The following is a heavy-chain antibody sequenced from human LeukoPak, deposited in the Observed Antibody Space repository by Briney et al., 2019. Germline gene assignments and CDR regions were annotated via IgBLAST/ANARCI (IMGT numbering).Heavy chain of an antibody. CDR1: GYTLTELS. Sequence: GASVNVSCKVSGYTLTELSMHWVRQAPGKGLERMGGFDPEDGETIYAQKFQGRVTMTEDTSTDTAYMELSSLRSEDTAVYYCATGLWDGYNFNWFDPWGQGTLVTVSS. J-gene: IGHJ5*02. CDR2: FDPEDGET. CDR3: ATGLWDGYNFNWFDP. D-gene: IGHD5-24*01. V-gene: IGHV1-24*01.